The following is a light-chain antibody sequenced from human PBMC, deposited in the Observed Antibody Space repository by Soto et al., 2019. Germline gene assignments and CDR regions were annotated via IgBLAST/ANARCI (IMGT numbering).Light chain of an antibody. J-gene: IGLJ2*01. CDR2: YND. CDR1: NSNIGSNT. CDR3: AAWDDSLNGPV. V-gene: IGLV1-44*01. Sequence: QSVLTQPPSASGTPGQRVTISCSGSNSNIGSNTINWYQQLPGTATKLLIYYNDQRPSGVPDRFSGSKSATSASLAISGLHSEDEADYYCAAWDDSLNGPVFGGWTQLTVL.